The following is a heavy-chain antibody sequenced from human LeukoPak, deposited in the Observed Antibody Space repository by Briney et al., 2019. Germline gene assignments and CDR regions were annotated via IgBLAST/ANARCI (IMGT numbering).Heavy chain of an antibody. CDR2: IYYSGST. V-gene: IGHV4-59*01. CDR1: GGSISSYY. J-gene: IGHJ5*02. CDR3: ARGGYYGSGNDFRFDP. D-gene: IGHD3-10*01. Sequence: SETLSLTCTVSGGSISSYYWSWIRQRPGKGLEGIGYIYYSGSTNYKPSLKSRVTISVDTSKNQFSLKLSSVTAADTAVYYCARGGYYGSGNDFRFDPWGQGTLVTVSS.